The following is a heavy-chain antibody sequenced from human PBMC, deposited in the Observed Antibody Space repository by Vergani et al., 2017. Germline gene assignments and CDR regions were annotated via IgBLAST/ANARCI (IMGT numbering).Heavy chain of an antibody. J-gene: IGHJ4*02. CDR2: VNGSSATP. Sequence: ELKLLEPGGGLVQPGGSLRPSCEAPGSTFPGYAMSWFRQAPGKGLDWVSSVNGSSATPYYADSVKGRFIISRDNAKNSLHLQMNNLRAEDTAVYYCARQSRDVFCTNGVCPLGYWGQGALVTVSS. CDR3: ARQSRDVFCTNGVCPLGY. CDR1: GSTFPGYA. V-gene: IGHV3-23*01. D-gene: IGHD2-8*01.